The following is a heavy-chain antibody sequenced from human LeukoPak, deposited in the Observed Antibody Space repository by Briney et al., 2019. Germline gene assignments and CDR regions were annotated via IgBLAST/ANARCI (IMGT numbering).Heavy chain of an antibody. Sequence: SETLSLTCAVYGGSFSGYYWSWIRQPPGKGLEWIGEINHSGSTNYNPSLKSRVTISVDTSKNQFSLKLSSVTAADTAVYYCARASTKVVTPLDYWGQGTLVTVSS. D-gene: IGHD4-23*01. CDR1: GGSFSGYY. CDR2: INHSGST. J-gene: IGHJ4*02. V-gene: IGHV4-34*01. CDR3: ARASTKVVTPLDY.